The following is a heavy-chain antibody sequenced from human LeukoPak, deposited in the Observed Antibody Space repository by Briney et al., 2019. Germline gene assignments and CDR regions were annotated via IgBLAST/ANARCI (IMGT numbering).Heavy chain of an antibody. CDR3: LRELRCTPTGCSAY. V-gene: IGHV3-7*01. CDR2: IKQDGSER. Sequence: GGSLRLSCEASGFIFSNYWMSWVRQAPGKGLEWVANIKQDGSERNYVDSVKGRFTISRDNANKLLYLQMNSLRGEDSAVYYCLRELRCTPTGCSAYWGQGTLVTVSS. CDR1: GFIFSNYW. J-gene: IGHJ4*02. D-gene: IGHD2-2*01.